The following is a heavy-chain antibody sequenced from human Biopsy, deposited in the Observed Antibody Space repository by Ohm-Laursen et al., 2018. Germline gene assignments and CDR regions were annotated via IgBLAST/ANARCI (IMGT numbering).Heavy chain of an antibody. Sequence: SETLSLTCTVSGGSISSGGSYWSWIRQRPGKGLEWIGYIFNSANTYYNPSLKNLITISGDTSKNQFSLKLHSVTAADTAVYYCARGDYFDSNGYFWFDPWGQGTLVTVSS. CDR1: GGSISSGGSY. D-gene: IGHD3-22*01. J-gene: IGHJ5*02. CDR2: IFNSANT. V-gene: IGHV4-31*01. CDR3: ARGDYFDSNGYFWFDP.